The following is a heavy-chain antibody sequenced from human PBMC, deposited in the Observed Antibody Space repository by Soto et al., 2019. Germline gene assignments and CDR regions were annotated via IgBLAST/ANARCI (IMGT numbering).Heavy chain of an antibody. V-gene: IGHV3-7*01. J-gene: IGHJ4*02. Sequence: HPGGSLRLSCGASGFTFRSYWMSWVRQAPGKGLEWVANINQDGSEKYYVDSVKGRFTVSRDNAENSVYLQMNSLRAEDTAVYYSARDHVVATIVFEYWGLGTLVTVSS. CDR3: ARDHVVATIVFEY. CDR1: GFTFRSYW. D-gene: IGHD5-12*01. CDR2: INQDGSEK.